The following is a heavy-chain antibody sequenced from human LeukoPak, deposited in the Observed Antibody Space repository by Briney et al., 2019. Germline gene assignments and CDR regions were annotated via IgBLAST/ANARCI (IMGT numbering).Heavy chain of an antibody. CDR2: IYHSGST. J-gene: IGHJ2*01. V-gene: IGHV4-30-2*01. Sequence: PSQTLSLTCTVSGGSISSGGYYWSWIRQPPGKGLEWIGYIYHSGSTYYNPSLKSRVTISVDRSKNQFSLKLSSVTAADTAVYYCARDRARTHFDLWGRGTLVTVSS. CDR1: GGSISSGGYY. CDR3: ARDRARTHFDL. D-gene: IGHD1-14*01.